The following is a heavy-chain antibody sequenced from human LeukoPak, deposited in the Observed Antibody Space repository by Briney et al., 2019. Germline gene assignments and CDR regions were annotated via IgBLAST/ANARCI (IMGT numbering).Heavy chain of an antibody. CDR3: ARSSYYVDY. J-gene: IGHJ4*02. D-gene: IGHD1-26*01. CDR2: VSYDGSNK. Sequence: GRSLRLSCAASGFTFNSYAMHWVRQAPGKGLEWVAVVSYDGSNKYYADSVEGRFTISRDNSKNTLYLQMNSLRAEDTAVYYCARSSYYVDYWGQGTLVTVSS. V-gene: IGHV3-30*03. CDR1: GFTFNSYA.